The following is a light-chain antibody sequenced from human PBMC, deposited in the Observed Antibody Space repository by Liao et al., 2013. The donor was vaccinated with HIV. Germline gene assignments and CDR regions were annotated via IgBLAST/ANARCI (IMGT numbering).Light chain of an antibody. CDR1: KLGNYN. CDR2: EDD. V-gene: IGLV3-1*01. CDR3: QAWDSNTAYV. J-gene: IGLJ1*01. Sequence: SYELTQPPSVSVSPGQTASVSCSGDKLGNYNICWYQQKPGQSPVLVIYEDDKRPSGIPGRFSGSNSENTATLTISGTQPMDEADYYCQAWDSNTAYVFGTGTKVSVL.